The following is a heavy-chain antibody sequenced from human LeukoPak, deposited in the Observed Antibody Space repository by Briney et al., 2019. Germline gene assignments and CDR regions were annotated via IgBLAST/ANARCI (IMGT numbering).Heavy chain of an antibody. Sequence: GGSLRLSCAASGFTFSSYGMHWVRQAPGKGLEWVASIHYEGSSTYYADSVKGRFTISRDNAKNSLYLQLNSLRAEDTAVYYCARSRFYFDYWGQGTLVTVSS. V-gene: IGHV3-30*02. CDR3: ARSRFYFDY. CDR1: GFTFSSYG. CDR2: IHYEGSST. J-gene: IGHJ4*02.